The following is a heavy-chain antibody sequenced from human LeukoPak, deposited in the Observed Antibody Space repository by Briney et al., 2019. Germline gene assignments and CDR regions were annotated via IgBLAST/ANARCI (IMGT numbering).Heavy chain of an antibody. J-gene: IGHJ3*02. D-gene: IGHD2-15*01. V-gene: IGHV3-48*03. CDR3: ARHRSGGSQDDAFDI. CDR2: ISSSGSTI. CDR1: GFTFSSYE. Sequence: GGSLRLSCAASGFTFSSYEMNWVRQAPGEGLEWVSYISSSGSTIYYADSVKGRFTISRQNAKNSLFLQMNSLRAEDTAVYYCARHRSGGSQDDAFDIWGQGTMVTVSS.